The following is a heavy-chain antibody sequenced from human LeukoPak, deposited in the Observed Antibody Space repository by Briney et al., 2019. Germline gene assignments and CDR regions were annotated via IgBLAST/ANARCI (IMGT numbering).Heavy chain of an antibody. J-gene: IGHJ4*02. CDR1: GFTFSSHS. Sequence: GGSLRLSCVASGFTFSSHSMNWGRQAPGKGLEWLSYIDSSSSTIDYEDSVKGRFTISRDNAKNSLYLQMDSLRAEDTAVYYCARGPASGAWLIDYWGQGTLVTVSS. V-gene: IGHV3-48*01. D-gene: IGHD6-19*01. CDR3: ARGPASGAWLIDY. CDR2: IDSSSSTI.